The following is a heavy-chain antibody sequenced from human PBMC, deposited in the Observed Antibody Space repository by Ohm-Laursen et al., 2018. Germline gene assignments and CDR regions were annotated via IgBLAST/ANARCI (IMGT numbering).Heavy chain of an antibody. D-gene: IGHD1-26*01. Sequence: SLRLSCAASGFTFSSNWMNWVRQAPGKGLEWVGNINQDGGAKFYMDSVKGRFTISRDNAKNSLYLQMNSLRAEDTAVYYCARFRGSYDYWGQGTLVTVSS. V-gene: IGHV3-7*01. CDR2: INQDGGAK. CDR3: ARFRGSYDY. CDR1: GFTFSSNW. J-gene: IGHJ4*02.